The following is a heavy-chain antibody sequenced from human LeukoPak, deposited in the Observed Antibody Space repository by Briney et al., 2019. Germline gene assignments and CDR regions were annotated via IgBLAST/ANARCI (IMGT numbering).Heavy chain of an antibody. Sequence: ASVKVSCKASGYTFTGYYMHWVRQAPGQGLEWMGWINPNSGGTNYAQKFQGRVTMTRDTSISTAYMELSRLRSGDTAVYYCARISSSWYSPHYYYYYGMDVWGQGTTVTVSS. CDR3: ARISSSWYSPHYYYYYGMDV. V-gene: IGHV1-2*02. J-gene: IGHJ6*02. CDR1: GYTFTGYY. D-gene: IGHD6-13*01. CDR2: INPNSGGT.